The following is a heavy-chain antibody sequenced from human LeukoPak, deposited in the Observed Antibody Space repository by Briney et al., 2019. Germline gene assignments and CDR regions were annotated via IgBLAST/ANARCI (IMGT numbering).Heavy chain of an antibody. D-gene: IGHD3-10*01. Sequence: ASVKVSCKASGYTFTSYGISWVRQAPGQGLEWMGWISAYNGNTNYAQKLQGRVTMTTDTSTSTAYMELRSLRSDDTAVYYCARDSHYYGSGSYYRRDWFDPWGQGTLVTVSS. J-gene: IGHJ5*02. CDR2: ISAYNGNT. V-gene: IGHV1-18*01. CDR3: ARDSHYYGSGSYYRRDWFDP. CDR1: GYTFTSYG.